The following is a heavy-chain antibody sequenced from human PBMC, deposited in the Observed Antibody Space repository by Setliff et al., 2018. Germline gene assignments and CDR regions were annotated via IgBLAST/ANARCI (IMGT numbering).Heavy chain of an antibody. Sequence: SETLSLTCTVSGGSISSYYWSWIRQPAGKGLEWIGRICTSGSTNYNPSLKSRVTMSVDTSKNQFSLKLSSVTAADTAVYYCARDRRGYSYGSLGYYYYYMDVWGKGTTVTVSS. CDR1: GGSISSYY. J-gene: IGHJ6*03. CDR3: ARDRRGYSYGSLGYYYYYMDV. D-gene: IGHD5-18*01. V-gene: IGHV4-4*07. CDR2: ICTSGST.